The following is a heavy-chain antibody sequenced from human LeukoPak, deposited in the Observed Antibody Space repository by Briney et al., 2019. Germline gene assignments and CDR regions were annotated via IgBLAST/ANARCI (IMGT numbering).Heavy chain of an antibody. CDR3: ARDGGPGAGGYYYYYMDV. Sequence: QSGGSLRLSCAASGFTFSSYWMSWVRQAPGKGLEWVANIKQDGSEKYYVDSVKGRFTISRDNAKNSLYLQMNSLRAEDTAVYYCARDGGPGAGGYYYYYMDVWGKGTTVTISS. CDR2: IKQDGSEK. V-gene: IGHV3-7*01. D-gene: IGHD1-26*01. J-gene: IGHJ6*03. CDR1: GFTFSSYW.